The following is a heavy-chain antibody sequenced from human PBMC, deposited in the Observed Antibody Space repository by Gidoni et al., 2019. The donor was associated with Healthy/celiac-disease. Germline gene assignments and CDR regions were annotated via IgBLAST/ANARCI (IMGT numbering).Heavy chain of an antibody. J-gene: IGHJ4*02. CDR1: GFTFDDYG. D-gene: IGHD2-15*01. V-gene: IGHV3-20*04. Sequence: SGGGVVRPGGSLRLSCAASGFTFDDYGMSWVCQAPGKGLEWVSGINWNGGSTGYADSVKGRFTISRDNAKNSLYLQMNSLRAEDTALYYCARVKGLSGYCSGGSCYLVDYFDYWGQGTLVTVSS. CDR2: INWNGGST. CDR3: ARVKGLSGYCSGGSCYLVDYFDY.